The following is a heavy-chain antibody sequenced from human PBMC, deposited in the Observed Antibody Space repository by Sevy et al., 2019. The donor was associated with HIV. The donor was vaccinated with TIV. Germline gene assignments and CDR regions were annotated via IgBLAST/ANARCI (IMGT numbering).Heavy chain of an antibody. Sequence: ASVKVSCKAAGYNFTSYYIHWVRQAPGQGLEWMGIITPSGDTTTYSQKFQGRVTMTSDTSTSTVYMELSSLRYDDTAVYYCTRVRSFRFEYWGQGTLVTVSS. D-gene: IGHD1-26*01. CDR2: ITPSGDTT. CDR1: GYNFTSYY. V-gene: IGHV1-46*01. J-gene: IGHJ4*02. CDR3: TRVRSFRFEY.